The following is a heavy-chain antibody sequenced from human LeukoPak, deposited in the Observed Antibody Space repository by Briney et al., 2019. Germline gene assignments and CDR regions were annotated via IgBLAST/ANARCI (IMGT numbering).Heavy chain of an antibody. V-gene: IGHV1-3*01. D-gene: IGHD2-8*01. CDR3: ARGSNGVCLQCDNWFDP. Sequence: ASVKVSCKASGYTFTSYAMHWVRQAPGQRLERMGWINAGNGNTKYSQKFQGRVTITRDTSASTAYMELSSLRSEDTAVYYCARGSNGVCLQCDNWFDPWGQGTLVTVSS. CDR2: INAGNGNT. J-gene: IGHJ5*02. CDR1: GYTFTSYA.